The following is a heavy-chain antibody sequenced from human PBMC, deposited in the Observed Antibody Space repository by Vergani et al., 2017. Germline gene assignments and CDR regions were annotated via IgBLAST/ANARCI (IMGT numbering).Heavy chain of an antibody. D-gene: IGHD2-15*01. V-gene: IGHV1-69*01. CDR2: IIPIFGTA. CDR1: GGTFSSYA. Sequence: QVQLVQSGAEVKKPGSSVKVSCKASGGTFSSYAISWVRLAPGQGLEWMGGIIPIFGTANYAQKFQGRVTITADESTSTAYMELSSLRSEDTAVYYCARDRDYCTSGGSCYSRLAFDIWGQGTMVTVSS. J-gene: IGHJ3*02. CDR3: ARDRDYCTSGGSCYSRLAFDI.